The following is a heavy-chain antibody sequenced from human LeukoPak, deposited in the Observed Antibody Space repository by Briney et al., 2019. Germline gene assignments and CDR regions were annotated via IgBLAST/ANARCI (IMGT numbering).Heavy chain of an antibody. D-gene: IGHD2-2*01. J-gene: IGHJ4*02. CDR1: GFTLSSYG. Sequence: GGSLRLSCAASGFTLSSYGMHWVRQAPGKGLEWVAVISYDGSNKYYADSVKGRFTISRDNSKNTLYLQMNNLRAEDTAVYYCAKDPSCSSTSCPNYWGQGTLVTVSS. CDR2: ISYDGSNK. V-gene: IGHV3-30*18. CDR3: AKDPSCSSTSCPNY.